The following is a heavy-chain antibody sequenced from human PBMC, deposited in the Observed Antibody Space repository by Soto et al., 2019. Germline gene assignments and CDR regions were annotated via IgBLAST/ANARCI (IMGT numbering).Heavy chain of an antibody. CDR2: IYYSGST. Sequence: SETLSLTCTVSGGSISSYYWSWIRQPPGKGLEWIGYIYYSGSTNYNPSLKSRVTISVDTSKHQFSLKLSSVTAADTAVYYCAISGDDGSGSDYWGQGTLVTVSS. V-gene: IGHV4-59*08. CDR1: GGSISSYY. D-gene: IGHD3-10*01. J-gene: IGHJ4*02. CDR3: AISGDDGSGSDY.